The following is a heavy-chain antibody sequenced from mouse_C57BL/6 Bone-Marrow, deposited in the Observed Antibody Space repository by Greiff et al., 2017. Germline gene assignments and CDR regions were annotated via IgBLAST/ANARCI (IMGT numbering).Heavy chain of an antibody. CDR1: GYTFTSYW. D-gene: IGHD2-5*01. CDR2: IDPSDSET. V-gene: IGHV1-52*01. J-gene: IGHJ3*01. Sequence: VQLQQPGAELVRPGSSVKLSCKASGYTFTSYWLHWVKQRTIQGLEWIGNIDPSDSETHYNQKFKDKATLTVDKSSSPAYMQLSSLTSEDSAVYYCAREEAYSNYFAWFAYWGQGTLVTVSA. CDR3: AREEAYSNYFAWFAY.